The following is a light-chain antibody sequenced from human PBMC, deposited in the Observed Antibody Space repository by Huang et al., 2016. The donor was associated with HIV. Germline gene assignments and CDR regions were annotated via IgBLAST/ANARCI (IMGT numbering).Light chain of an antibody. CDR3: QQYGSSRT. J-gene: IGKJ1*01. Sequence: EIVLPQSPGTLSLSPGERANLSCRASQSVRINYLAWYLQKPGQAPRLLIYGASSRATGIPDRIRGRGSGTDFTLTISRLEPEDFAVYYCQQYGSSRTFGQGTRVEI. V-gene: IGKV3-20*01. CDR1: QSVRINY. CDR2: GAS.